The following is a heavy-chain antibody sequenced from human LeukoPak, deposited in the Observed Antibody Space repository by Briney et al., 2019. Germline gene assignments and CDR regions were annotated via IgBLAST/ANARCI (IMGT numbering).Heavy chain of an antibody. D-gene: IGHD3-3*01. V-gene: IGHV1-18*01. CDR1: GYTFTSYG. J-gene: IGHJ4*02. CDR2: ISAYNGNT. CDR3: ARSLFLFPIDY. Sequence: GASVKVSCKASGYTFTSYGISWVRQAPGQGLEWMGWISAYNGNTKYTQKLQGRVTMTTDTSTSTAYMELRSLRSDDTAVYYCARSLFLFPIDYWGQGTLVTVSS.